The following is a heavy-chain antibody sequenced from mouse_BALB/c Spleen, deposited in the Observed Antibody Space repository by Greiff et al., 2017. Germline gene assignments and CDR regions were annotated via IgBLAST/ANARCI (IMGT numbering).Heavy chain of an antibody. CDR2: ISSGGGNT. CDR1: GFTFSSYT. V-gene: IGHV5-9*03. D-gene: IGHD1-2*01. CDR3: ASHYYGYRNYAMDY. Sequence: EVKLMESGGGLVKPGGSLKLSCAASGFTFSSYTMSWVRQTPEKRLEWVATISSGGGNTYYPDSVKGRFTISRDNAKNNLYLQMSSLRSEDTALYYCASHYYGYRNYAMDYWGQGTSVTVSS. J-gene: IGHJ4*01.